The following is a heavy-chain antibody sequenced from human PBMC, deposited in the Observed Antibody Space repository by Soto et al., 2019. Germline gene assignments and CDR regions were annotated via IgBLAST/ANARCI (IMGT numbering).Heavy chain of an antibody. D-gene: IGHD2-15*01. V-gene: IGHV4-59*01. Sequence: PSETLSLTCTVSGGSISSYYWSWIRQPPGKGLEWIGYIYYSGSTNYNPSLKSRVTISVDTSKNQFSLKLSSVTAADTAVYYCARDKVGIYCSGGSCYEPYNWFDPWGQGTLVTVSS. J-gene: IGHJ5*02. CDR2: IYYSGST. CDR3: ARDKVGIYCSGGSCYEPYNWFDP. CDR1: GGSISSYY.